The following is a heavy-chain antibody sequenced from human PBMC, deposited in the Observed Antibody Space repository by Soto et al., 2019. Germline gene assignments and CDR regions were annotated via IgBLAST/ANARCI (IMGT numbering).Heavy chain of an antibody. CDR3: ARGPTRDADYFDS. CDR1: GFTFSSLS. Sequence: EVQLVESGGVLVKRGGSRRLSCATSGFTFSSLSMNGFRQAPGKGLEGVSSMSGSGTYTYFAESVKGRCTISRDNAKNSLDLLVNSLTAEDTAVYYCARGPTRDADYFDSWGRGTLVTVSS. D-gene: IGHD2-2*01. J-gene: IGHJ4*02. V-gene: IGHV3-21*01. CDR2: MSGSGTYT.